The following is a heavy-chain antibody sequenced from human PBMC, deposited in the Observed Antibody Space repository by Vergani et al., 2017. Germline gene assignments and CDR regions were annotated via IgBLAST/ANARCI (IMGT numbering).Heavy chain of an antibody. CDR1: GFTFSSYS. CDR3: ARPHPPYYYDSSEYYFDY. D-gene: IGHD3-22*01. Sequence: VQLVESGGGVVQPGRSLRLSCAASGFTFSSYSMNWVRQAPGKGLEWVSSISSSSSYIYYADSVKGRFTISRDNAKNSLYLQMNSLRAEDTAVYYCARPHPPYYYDSSEYYFDYWGQGTLVTVSS. V-gene: IGHV3-21*01. J-gene: IGHJ4*02. CDR2: ISSSSSYI.